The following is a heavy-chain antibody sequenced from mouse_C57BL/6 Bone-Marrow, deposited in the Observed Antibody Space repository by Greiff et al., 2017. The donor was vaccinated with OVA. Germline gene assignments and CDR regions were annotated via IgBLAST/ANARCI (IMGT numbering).Heavy chain of an antibody. V-gene: IGHV1-26*01. Sequence: VQLQQSGPELVKPGASVKISCKASGYTFTDYYMNWVKQSHGKSLEWIGDINPNNGGTSYNQKFKGKATLTVDKSSSTAYMELRSLTSEDSAVYYCARTPNYGSSYGYFDYWGQGTTLTVSS. CDR3: ARTPNYGSSYGYFDY. CDR1: GYTFTDYY. D-gene: IGHD1-1*01. J-gene: IGHJ2*01. CDR2: INPNNGGT.